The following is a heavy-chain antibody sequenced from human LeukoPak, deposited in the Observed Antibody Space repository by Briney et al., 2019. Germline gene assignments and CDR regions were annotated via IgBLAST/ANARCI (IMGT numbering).Heavy chain of an antibody. CDR1: GGSISSGGYY. Sequence: SETLSLTCTVSGGSISSGGYYWSWIRQHPGKGLEWIGYIYYSGSTYYNPSLKSRVTISVDTSKNQFSLKLSSVTAADTAVYYCARESSGLHNWFDPWGQGTPVTVSS. V-gene: IGHV4-31*03. CDR3: ARESSGLHNWFDP. J-gene: IGHJ5*02. D-gene: IGHD3-22*01. CDR2: IYYSGST.